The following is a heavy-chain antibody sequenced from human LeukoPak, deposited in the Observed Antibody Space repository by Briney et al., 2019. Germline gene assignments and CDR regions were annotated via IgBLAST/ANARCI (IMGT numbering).Heavy chain of an antibody. J-gene: IGHJ5*02. CDR3: ARYAYSGLFVWFDP. CDR2: MNPNSGNT. Sequence: GASVKVSCKASGYTFTSYGISWVRQAPGQGLEWMGWMNPNSGNTGYAQKFQGRVTMTRNTSISTAYMELSSLRSEDTAVYYCARYAYSGLFVWFDPWGQGTLVTVSS. CDR1: GYTFTSYG. D-gene: IGHD6-19*01. V-gene: IGHV1-8*02.